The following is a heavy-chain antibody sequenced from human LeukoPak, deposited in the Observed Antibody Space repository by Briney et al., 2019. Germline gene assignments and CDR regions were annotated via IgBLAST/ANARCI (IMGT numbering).Heavy chain of an antibody. V-gene: IGHV3-74*01. J-gene: IGHJ4*02. CDR1: GFTFSSYW. Sequence: GGSLRLSCAASGFTFSSYWMPWVRQAPGKGLVWVSRINSDGSSTSYADSVKGRFTISRDNAKNTLYLQMNSLRAEDTAVYYCARVLDSSVVPAALDYWGQGTLVTVSS. D-gene: IGHD2-2*01. CDR2: INSDGSST. CDR3: ARVLDSSVVPAALDY.